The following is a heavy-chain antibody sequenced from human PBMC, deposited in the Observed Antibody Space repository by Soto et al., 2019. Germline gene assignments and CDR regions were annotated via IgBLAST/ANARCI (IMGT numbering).Heavy chain of an antibody. D-gene: IGHD2-21*02. Sequence: ASVKGSWKAAGYSFTSYARRWVRQATGQRLEWMGWINAGNGNTKYSQKFQGRVTITRDTSASTAYMELSSLRSEDTAVYYCARGGDYPTYYFYYYGMDVWGQGTTVTVSS. CDR2: INAGNGNT. CDR1: GYSFTSYA. J-gene: IGHJ6*02. V-gene: IGHV1-3*01. CDR3: ARGGDYPTYYFYYYGMDV.